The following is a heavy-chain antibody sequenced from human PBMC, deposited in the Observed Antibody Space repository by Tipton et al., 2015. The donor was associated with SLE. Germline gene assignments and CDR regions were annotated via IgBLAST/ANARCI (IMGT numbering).Heavy chain of an antibody. CDR1: GGSISRGSYF. D-gene: IGHD1-7*01. Sequence: TLSLTCSVSGGSISRGSYFWSWIRQPAGKGLEWIGRIYSTGSTDYNPSLKTRVTISVDTSKDQFSLRLSSVTAADTAVYFCARGELYSGASLYYFEYWGQGTLVTVSS. CDR3: ARGELYSGASLYYFEY. CDR2: IYSTGST. V-gene: IGHV4-61*02. J-gene: IGHJ4*02.